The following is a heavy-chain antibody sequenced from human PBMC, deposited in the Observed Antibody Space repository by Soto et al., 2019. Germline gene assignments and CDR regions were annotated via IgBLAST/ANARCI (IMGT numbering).Heavy chain of an antibody. J-gene: IGHJ4*02. Sequence: EAHLVESGGGLVQPGESLRLSCAASGFTFSTYWMSWVRQAPGKGLEWVAHIKHDGSVKYYVDSVKGRFTISRDNAKNSPYLQMNSLRAEDTAVYDCAREAQLGYWGQGILVTVSS. CDR2: IKHDGSVK. V-gene: IGHV3-7*01. CDR1: GFTFSTYW. CDR3: AREAQLGY. D-gene: IGHD6-6*01.